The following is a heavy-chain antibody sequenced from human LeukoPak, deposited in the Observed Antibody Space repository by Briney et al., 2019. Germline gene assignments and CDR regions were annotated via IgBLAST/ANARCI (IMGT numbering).Heavy chain of an antibody. CDR1: GFTFSSYW. J-gene: IGHJ4*02. CDR3: ARVFGHHLTSAVDY. Sequence: PGGSLRLSCAASGFTFSSYWMNWVRQAPGKGLEWVANINQDGSAKYYVDSVKGRFTFSRDNAMNSLFLQMNSLRAEDTAVYYCARVFGHHLTSAVDYWGQGTLVTVSS. V-gene: IGHV3-7*01. D-gene: IGHD3-3*01. CDR2: INQDGSAK.